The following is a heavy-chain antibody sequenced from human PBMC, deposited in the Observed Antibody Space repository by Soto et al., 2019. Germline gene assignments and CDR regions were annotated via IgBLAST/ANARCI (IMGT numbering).Heavy chain of an antibody. V-gene: IGHV1-69*13. CDR1: GGTFSSYA. J-gene: IGHJ4*02. D-gene: IGHD5-18*01. Sequence: AGNVSCKASGGTFSSYAISWVRQAPGQGLEWMGGIIPIFGTANYAQKFQGRVTITADESTSTAYMELSSLRSEDTAVYYCASGESLWLRHRPAGYRGPRTLGTGSS. CDR2: IIPIFGTA. CDR3: ASGESLWLRHRPAGY.